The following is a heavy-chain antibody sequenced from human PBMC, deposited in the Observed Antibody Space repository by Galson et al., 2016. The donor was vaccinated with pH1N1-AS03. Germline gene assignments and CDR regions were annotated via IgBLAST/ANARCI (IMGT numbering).Heavy chain of an antibody. J-gene: IGHJ3*02. CDR1: GFIFSGYW. Sequence: AASGFIFSGYWMSWVRQAPGKGLEWVANVKQDGSEKYYVDSVKGRFTIARDNAKNSVYLQMNSLRGEDTAVYYCARGKDFWSGYPDDPFDIWGQGTRVTVSS. V-gene: IGHV3-7*03. D-gene: IGHD3-3*01. CDR3: ARGKDFWSGYPDDPFDI. CDR2: VKQDGSEK.